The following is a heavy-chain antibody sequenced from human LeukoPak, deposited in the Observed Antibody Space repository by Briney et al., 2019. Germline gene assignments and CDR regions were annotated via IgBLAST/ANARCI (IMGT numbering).Heavy chain of an antibody. CDR3: ARVGDLGGTDC. D-gene: IGHD3-16*01. CDR1: GASISSYY. Sequence: SETLSLTCTVSGASISSYYWSWIRQPAGKGLEWIGRIYTSGSNNYNLSLKGRVSISVDKSKNQFSLKLNSVTAADTAVYYCARVGDLGGTDCWGQGSLVTVSS. V-gene: IGHV4-4*07. J-gene: IGHJ4*02. CDR2: IYTSGSN.